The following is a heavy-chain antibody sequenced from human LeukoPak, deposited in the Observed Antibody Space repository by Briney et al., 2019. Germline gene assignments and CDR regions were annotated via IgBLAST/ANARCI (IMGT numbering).Heavy chain of an antibody. V-gene: IGHV4-61*01. CDR2: IYNGVNT. CDR3: ARSRAFNSGAFDP. Sequence: SETLSLTCTVSGASVSSASYWTWIRQPPGKGVEWIAHIYNGVNTNYNPSLKSRVTISVDTSKNQFSLRLNSVTAADTAVYYCARSRAFNSGAFDPWGQGSLITVSS. J-gene: IGHJ5*02. D-gene: IGHD1-26*01. CDR1: GASVSSASY.